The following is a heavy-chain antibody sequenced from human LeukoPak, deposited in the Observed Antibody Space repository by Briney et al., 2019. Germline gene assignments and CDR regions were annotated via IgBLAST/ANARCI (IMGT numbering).Heavy chain of an antibody. V-gene: IGHV3-48*01. Sequence: HPGRSLRLSCAASGFTFSSYDMNWVRQAPGRGLEWVSYISSSSNSIYYADSVKGRFTISRDNAKNSLYLQMNSLRAEDTAVYYCARWYGAFDHWGQGTRVTVSS. CDR2: ISSSSNSI. D-gene: IGHD1-14*01. CDR3: ARWYGAFDH. J-gene: IGHJ4*02. CDR1: GFTFSSYD.